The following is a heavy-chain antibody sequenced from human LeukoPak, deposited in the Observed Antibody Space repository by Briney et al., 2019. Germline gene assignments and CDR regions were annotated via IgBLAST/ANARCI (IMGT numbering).Heavy chain of an antibody. V-gene: IGHV4-31*03. Sequence: SETLSLTCTVSGGSISSGGYYWSWIRQHPGKDLECIGYIYYGGSTYYNPSLKSRVTISVDTSKNQFSLKLSSVTAADTAVYYCARGGRGSGSDYWYFDHWGRGTLVTVSS. J-gene: IGHJ2*01. CDR1: GGSISSGGYY. CDR2: IYYGGST. D-gene: IGHD3-10*01. CDR3: ARGGRGSGSDYWYFDH.